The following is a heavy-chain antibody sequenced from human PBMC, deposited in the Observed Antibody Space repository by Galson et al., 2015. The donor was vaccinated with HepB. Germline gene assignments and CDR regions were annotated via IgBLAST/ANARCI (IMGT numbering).Heavy chain of an antibody. CDR3: AHRLILRGHDY. Sequence: PALVKPTQTLTLTCTFSGFSLTTTGVGVGWIRQPPGKALEWLAVIHWNDDNHYSPSLESRPTITKDTSKNQVVLTMTNMDLVDTATYYCAHRLILRGHDYWGQGTLVTVSS. CDR2: IHWNDDN. V-gene: IGHV2-5*01. D-gene: IGHD3-9*01. CDR1: GFSLTTTGVG. J-gene: IGHJ4*02.